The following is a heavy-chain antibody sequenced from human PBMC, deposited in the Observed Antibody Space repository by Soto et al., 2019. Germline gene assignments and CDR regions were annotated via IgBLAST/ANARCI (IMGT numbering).Heavy chain of an antibody. CDR2: INHSGST. Sequence: QVQLQQWGAGLLKPSETLSLTCAVYGGSFSGYYWSWIRQPPGKGLEWIGEINHSGSTNYNPSLKSRVTISVDTSKNPFSLKLGSVTAADTAVYYCARSGRWLQRWPVDYWGQGTLVTVSS. V-gene: IGHV4-34*01. CDR3: ARSGRWLQRWPVDY. CDR1: GGSFSGYY. D-gene: IGHD5-12*01. J-gene: IGHJ4*02.